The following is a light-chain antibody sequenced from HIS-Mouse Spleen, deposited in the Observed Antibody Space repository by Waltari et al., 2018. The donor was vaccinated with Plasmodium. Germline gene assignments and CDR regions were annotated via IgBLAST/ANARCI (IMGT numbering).Light chain of an antibody. CDR2: EDS. J-gene: IGLJ3*02. Sequence: SYDLTQPPSVSVFPGPTASITCLGDASPKNYAYWYHQKSGQAPVLVIYEDSKRPSGIPERFSGSSAGTMATLTISGAQVEDEADYYCYSTDSSGNHRVFGGGTKLTVL. V-gene: IGLV3-10*01. CDR3: YSTDSSGNHRV. CDR1: ASPKNY.